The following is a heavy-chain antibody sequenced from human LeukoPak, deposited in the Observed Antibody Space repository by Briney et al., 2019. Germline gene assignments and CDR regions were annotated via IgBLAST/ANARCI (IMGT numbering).Heavy chain of an antibody. CDR1: GFTFDDYT. CDR2: ISWDGGST. V-gene: IGHV3-43*01. D-gene: IGHD3-22*01. CDR3: AKDITYYYDSSGPDAFDI. J-gene: IGHJ3*02. Sequence: GGSLRLSCAASGFTFDDYTMHWVRQAPGKGLEWVSLISWDGGSTYYADSVKGRFTISRDNAKNSLYLQMNSLRAEDTALYYCAKDITYYYDSSGPDAFDIWGQGTMVTVSS.